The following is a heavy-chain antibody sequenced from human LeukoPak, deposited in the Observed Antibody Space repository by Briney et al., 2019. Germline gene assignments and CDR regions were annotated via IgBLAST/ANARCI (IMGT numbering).Heavy chain of an antibody. J-gene: IGHJ4*02. D-gene: IGHD2-2*01. CDR1: GYTFTGYY. CDR3: ATSLVVPAAIFDY. V-gene: IGHV1-24*01. CDR2: SDPEDGET. Sequence: ASVKVSCKASGYTFTGYYMHWVRQAPGQGLEWMGGSDPEDGETIYAQKFQGRVTMTEDTSTDTAYMELSSLRSEDTAVYYCATSLVVPAAIFDYWGQGTLVTVSS.